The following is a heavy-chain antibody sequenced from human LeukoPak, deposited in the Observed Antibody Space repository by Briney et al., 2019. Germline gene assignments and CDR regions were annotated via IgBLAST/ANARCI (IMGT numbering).Heavy chain of an antibody. Sequence: EASVKASCKASGGTFSSYAISWVRQAPGQGLEWMGGIIPIFGTANYAQKFQGRVTITADESTSTAYMELSSLRSEDTAVYYCARDRMLVLFDPWGQGTLVTVSS. V-gene: IGHV1-69*13. J-gene: IGHJ5*02. CDR3: ARDRMLVLFDP. CDR2: IIPIFGTA. CDR1: GGTFSSYA. D-gene: IGHD3-10*02.